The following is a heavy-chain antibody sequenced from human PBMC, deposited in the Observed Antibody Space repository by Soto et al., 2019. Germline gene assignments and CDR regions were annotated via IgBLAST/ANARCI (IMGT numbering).Heavy chain of an antibody. J-gene: IGHJ4*02. CDR1: GGSVSDKTYY. V-gene: IGHV4-61*01. CDR2: VYYSGTT. D-gene: IGHD4-17*01. Sequence: SETLSLTCSVSGGSVSDKTYYWSWIRQPPGKRLEWIGYVYYSGTTDYNPSLKSRVTISVDLSKNRFSLRLSSVTTADTALYYCARTTAVPNTLRSRYFFDYWGQGTLVTVSS. CDR3: ARTTAVPNTLRSRYFFDY.